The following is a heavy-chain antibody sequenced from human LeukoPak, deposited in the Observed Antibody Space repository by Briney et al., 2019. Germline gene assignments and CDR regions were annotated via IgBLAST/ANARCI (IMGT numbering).Heavy chain of an antibody. D-gene: IGHD5-12*01. CDR3: ARAFKWLRPSPDY. CDR1: GYTFTGYY. V-gene: IGHV1-2*02. J-gene: IGHJ4*02. Sequence: ASVKVSCKASGYTFTGYYMHWVRQAPGQGLEWMGWINPNSGGTNYAQKFQGRVTMTRDTSISTAYMELSRLRSDDTAVYYCARAFKWLRPSPDYWGQGTLVTVSS. CDR2: INPNSGGT.